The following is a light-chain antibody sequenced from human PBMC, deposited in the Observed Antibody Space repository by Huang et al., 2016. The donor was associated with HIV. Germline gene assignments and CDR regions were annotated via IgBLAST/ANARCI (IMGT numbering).Light chain of an antibody. V-gene: IGKV3-15*01. CDR3: QQYNNWRT. CDR2: GAS. J-gene: IGKJ1*01. CDR1: QSVSSN. Sequence: EIVMTQSPATLSVSPGERATLSCRASQSVSSNLAWYQQKPGQAPRRLIDGASTRATGIPARFSGSGSGTEFTLTISSLQSEDFAVYYCQQYNNWRTFGQGTKVEIK.